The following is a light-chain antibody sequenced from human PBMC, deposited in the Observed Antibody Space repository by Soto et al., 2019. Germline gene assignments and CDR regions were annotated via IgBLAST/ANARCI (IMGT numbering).Light chain of an antibody. J-gene: IGLJ6*01. Sequence: QSVLTQPASVSGSPGQSITVSCTGTNTDVGGYNYVSWYQHRPGKAPRLMIYEVRNRLSGVSNRSKSGNTASLTISGLQSEDEADYYCTSYTPTGALVFGSGTKLTVL. CDR3: TSYTPTGALV. CDR1: NTDVGGYNY. CDR2: EVR. V-gene: IGLV2-14*01.